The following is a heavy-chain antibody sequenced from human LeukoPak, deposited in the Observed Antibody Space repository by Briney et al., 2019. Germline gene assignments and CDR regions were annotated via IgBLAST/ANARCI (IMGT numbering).Heavy chain of an antibody. Sequence: SETLSLTCTVPGGSIYRYYWSWIRQPPGKGLEWGGYIYYTASTEYHPSLKSRVTISLDTSKNQFSLKLTSVTAADTAVYYCARVYQSAEYYFDYWGQGNLVSVSS. J-gene: IGHJ4*02. CDR2: IYYTAST. V-gene: IGHV4-59*01. D-gene: IGHD2-2*01. CDR1: GGSIYRYY. CDR3: ARVYQSAEYYFDY.